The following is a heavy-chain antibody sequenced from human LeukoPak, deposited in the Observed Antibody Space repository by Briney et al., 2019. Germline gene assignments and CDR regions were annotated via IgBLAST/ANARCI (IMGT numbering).Heavy chain of an antibody. J-gene: IGHJ4*02. CDR1: GLTFSGYT. CDR3: SRHEALPGDY. V-gene: IGHV3-73*01. Sequence: GGSLRLSCAASGLTFSGYTMHWVRQASGKGLEWVGHIRDKAYNYATAYAASVKGRFTISRDDSKNTAYLQMNSLKTEDTAVYYCSRHEALPGDYWGQGTLVTVSS. D-gene: IGHD2-21*02. CDR2: IRDKAYNYAT.